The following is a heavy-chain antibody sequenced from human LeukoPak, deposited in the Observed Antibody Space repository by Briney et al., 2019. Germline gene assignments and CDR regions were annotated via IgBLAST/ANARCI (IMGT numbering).Heavy chain of an antibody. CDR2: ISYSGST. CDR3: ARLSVGATDY. Sequence: SETLSLTCAVSGYSISNGYYWGWIRQPPGKGLEWIGSISYSGSTYYNPSLKSRVTISVDTSKNQFSLKLSSVTAADTAVYYCARLSVGATDYWGQGTLVTVSS. J-gene: IGHJ4*02. D-gene: IGHD1-26*01. V-gene: IGHV4-38-2*01. CDR1: GYSISNGYY.